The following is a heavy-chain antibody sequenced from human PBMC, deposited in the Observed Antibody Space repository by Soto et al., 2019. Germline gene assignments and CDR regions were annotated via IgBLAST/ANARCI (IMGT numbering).Heavy chain of an antibody. D-gene: IGHD6-6*01. V-gene: IGHV1-69*13. J-gene: IGHJ4*02. CDR1: GYTFTRYY. CDR3: ASLYSSSVG. CDR2: IIPIFGTA. Sequence: SVKVSCKASGYTFTRYYMHWVRQAPGQGLEWMGGIIPIFGTANYAQKFQGRVTITADESTSTAYMELSSLRSEDTAVYYCASLYSSSVGWGQGTLVTVSS.